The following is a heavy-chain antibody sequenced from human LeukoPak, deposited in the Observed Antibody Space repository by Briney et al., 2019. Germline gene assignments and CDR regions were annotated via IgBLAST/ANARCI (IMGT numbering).Heavy chain of an antibody. V-gene: IGHV4-34*01. Sequence: SETLSPTRAVSGGAFRGYYWSWIRPPPRKGLELIGEINHRGSTNYNPSLKSRVTIPVDTSKNQFPLKLSSGTAADTAVYYCARRRAFDIWGQGTMVTVSS. CDR2: INHRGST. J-gene: IGHJ3*02. CDR1: GGAFRGYY. CDR3: ARRRAFDI.